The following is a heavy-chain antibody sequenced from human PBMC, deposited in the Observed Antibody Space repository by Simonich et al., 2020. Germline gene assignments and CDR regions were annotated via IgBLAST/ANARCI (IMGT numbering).Heavy chain of an antibody. CDR1: GGSFSGYY. J-gene: IGHJ4*02. CDR2: INQSGST. D-gene: IGHD1-1*01. Sequence: QVQLQQWGAGLLKPSETLSLTCAVYGGSFSGYYWSWIRQPPGKGLAWIGEINQSGSTHYNPSLKSRVTISVDTSKNQFSLKLSSVTAADTAVYYCARHLQLGPFDYWGQGTLVTVSS. CDR3: ARHLQLGPFDY. V-gene: IGHV4-34*01.